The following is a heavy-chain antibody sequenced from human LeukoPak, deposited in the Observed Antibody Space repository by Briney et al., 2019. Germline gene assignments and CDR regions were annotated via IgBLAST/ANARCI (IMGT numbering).Heavy chain of an antibody. V-gene: IGHV4-59*01. Sequence: SETLSLTCTVSGGSISSYYWSWIRQPPGKGLEWIGYIYYSGSTNYNPSLKGRVTISVDTSKNQFSLKLSSVTAADTAVYYCARRDGYKKYYFDYWGQGTLVTVSS. D-gene: IGHD5-24*01. CDR3: ARRDGYKKYYFDY. CDR1: GGSISSYY. CDR2: IYYSGST. J-gene: IGHJ4*02.